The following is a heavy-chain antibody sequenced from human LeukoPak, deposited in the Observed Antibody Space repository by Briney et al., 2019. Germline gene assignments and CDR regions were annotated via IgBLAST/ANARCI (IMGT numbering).Heavy chain of an antibody. D-gene: IGHD3-3*01. J-gene: IGHJ4*02. CDR1: GYSFTSYW. Sequence: GESLKISCKGSGYSFTSYWIGWVRQMPGKGLEWMGIIYPGDSDTRYSPSFQGQVTISADKSISTAYLQWSSLKASDTAMYYCARLQPGITIFGVVIIGYFDYWGQGTLVTVSS. V-gene: IGHV5-51*01. CDR3: ARLQPGITIFGVVIIGYFDY. CDR2: IYPGDSDT.